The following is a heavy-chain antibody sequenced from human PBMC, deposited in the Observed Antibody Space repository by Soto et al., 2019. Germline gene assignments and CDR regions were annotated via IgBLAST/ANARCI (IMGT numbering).Heavy chain of an antibody. D-gene: IGHD3-3*01. J-gene: IGHJ6*03. V-gene: IGHV1-69*04. Sequence: SVKVSCKASGGTFSSYTISWVRQAPGQGLEWMGRIIPILGIANYAQKFQGRVTITADKSTSTAYMELSSLRSEDTAVYYCAREGRITIFGVAAIYYYYMDVWGKGTTVTVSS. CDR3: AREGRITIFGVAAIYYYYMDV. CDR2: IIPILGIA. CDR1: GGTFSSYT.